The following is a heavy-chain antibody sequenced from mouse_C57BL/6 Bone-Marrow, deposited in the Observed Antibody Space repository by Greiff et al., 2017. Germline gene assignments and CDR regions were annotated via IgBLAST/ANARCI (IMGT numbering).Heavy chain of an antibody. Sequence: VQLQQSGAELARPGASVKLSCKASGYTFTSYGISWVKQRTGQGLEWIGEIYPRSGNTYYNEKFKGKATLPADKSSSTAYMELRSLTSEDSAVYVCARGGSSSEYDAWFAYWGQGTLVTVSA. J-gene: IGHJ3*01. CDR3: ARGGSSSEYDAWFAY. CDR1: GYTFTSYG. D-gene: IGHD2-4*01. CDR2: IYPRSGNT. V-gene: IGHV1-81*01.